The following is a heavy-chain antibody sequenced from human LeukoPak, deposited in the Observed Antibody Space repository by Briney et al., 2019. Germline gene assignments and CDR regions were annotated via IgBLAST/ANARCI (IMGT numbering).Heavy chain of an antibody. CDR3: AKDDAWLQFGE. CDR1: GVTFISYG. Sequence: GGTLRLSSAASGVTFISYGLSRVRPAPGKGLEWVSAISDSRGSTYYAGSVKGRFTISRDNSMNTLYLQMNSLRAEDTAVYYCAKDDAWLQFGEWSQGTLVTVSS. J-gene: IGHJ4*02. CDR2: ISDSRGST. V-gene: IGHV3-23*01. D-gene: IGHD3-10*01.